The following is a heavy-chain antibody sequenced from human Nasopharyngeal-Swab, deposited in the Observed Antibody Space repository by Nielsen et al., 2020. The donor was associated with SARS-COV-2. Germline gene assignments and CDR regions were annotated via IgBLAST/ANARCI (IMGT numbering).Heavy chain of an antibody. J-gene: IGHJ4*02. D-gene: IGHD6-13*01. CDR1: GFTFDDYA. V-gene: IGHV3-9*01. Sequence: GGSLSLSCAASGFTFDDYAMHWVRQAPGKGLEWVSGISWNSGSICYADSVKGRFTISRDNAKNSLYLQMNSLRAEDTALYYCAKDTSRIAAAGTPFDYWGQGTLVTVSS. CDR3: AKDTSRIAAAGTPFDY. CDR2: ISWNSGSI.